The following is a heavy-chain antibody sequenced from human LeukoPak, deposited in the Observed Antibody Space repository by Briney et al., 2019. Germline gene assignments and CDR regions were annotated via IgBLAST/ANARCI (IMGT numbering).Heavy chain of an antibody. D-gene: IGHD6-6*01. CDR2: IWYDGSNK. CDR1: GFTFSSYG. V-gene: IGHV3-33*01. Sequence: GGSLRLSCAASGFTFSSYGMHWVRQAPGKGLEGVAVIWYDGSNKYYADSVKGRFTISRDNSKNTLYLQMNSLIAEDTAVYYCARVGQLAHYYYYYYMDVWGKGTTVTVSS. J-gene: IGHJ6*03. CDR3: ARVGQLAHYYYYYYMDV.